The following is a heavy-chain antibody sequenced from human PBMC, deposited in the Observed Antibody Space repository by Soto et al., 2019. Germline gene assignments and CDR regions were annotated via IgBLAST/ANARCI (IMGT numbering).Heavy chain of an antibody. J-gene: IGHJ4*02. Sequence: QVQLQESGSGLVKPSQTLSLTCTVSGDSISSGGYSWSWIRQPPQKGLEWIGYIYHTGSTSYSPSLQSRVTISVYKSKNPFSLILNSVTAADTAIYYCARAHYGPSGYYFDSWGQGTLFTVSS. D-gene: IGHD3-22*01. CDR2: IYHTGST. CDR3: ARAHYGPSGYYFDS. V-gene: IGHV4-30-2*01. CDR1: GDSISSGGYS.